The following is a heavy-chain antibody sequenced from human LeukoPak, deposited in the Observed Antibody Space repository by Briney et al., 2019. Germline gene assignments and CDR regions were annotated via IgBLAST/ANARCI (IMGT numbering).Heavy chain of an antibody. Sequence: PGRSLRLSCAASGFTFSSYGMHWVRQAPGKGLEWVAFIRYDGSNKYYADSVKGRFTISRDNSKNTLYLQMNSLRAEDTAVYYCAKDSLTDFWSGYRNWFDPWGQGTLVTVSS. J-gene: IGHJ5*02. CDR3: AKDSLTDFWSGYRNWFDP. CDR1: GFTFSSYG. V-gene: IGHV3-30*02. D-gene: IGHD3-3*01. CDR2: IRYDGSNK.